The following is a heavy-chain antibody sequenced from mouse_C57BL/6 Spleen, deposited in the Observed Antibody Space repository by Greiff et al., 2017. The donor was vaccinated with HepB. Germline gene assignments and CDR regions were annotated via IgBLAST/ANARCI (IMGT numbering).Heavy chain of an antibody. V-gene: IGHV1-15*01. D-gene: IGHD2-4*01. CDR2: IDPETGGT. Sequence: VQLQQSGAELVRPGASVTLSCKASGYTFTDYEMHWVKQTPVHGLEWIGAIDPETGGTAYNQKFKGKAILTADKSSSTAYMELRSLTSEDSAVYYCTRPCDYDSYYFDYWGQGTTLTVSS. CDR3: TRPCDYDSYYFDY. J-gene: IGHJ2*01. CDR1: GYTFTDYE.